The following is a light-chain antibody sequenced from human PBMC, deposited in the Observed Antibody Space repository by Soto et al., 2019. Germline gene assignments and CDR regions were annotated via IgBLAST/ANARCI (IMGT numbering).Light chain of an antibody. V-gene: IGKV3-15*01. CDR3: QQYRSWPRT. J-gene: IGKJ1*01. CDR1: QSVDIS. Sequence: EIVLTQSPATLSVSPGERVTLSCRASQSVDISLAWYQQKPGQAPRLLIYGASTRATDMSGTFSGRGSGTEFTLTISNVRPEDFAVYYCQQYRSWPRTVGQGTKVDIK. CDR2: GAS.